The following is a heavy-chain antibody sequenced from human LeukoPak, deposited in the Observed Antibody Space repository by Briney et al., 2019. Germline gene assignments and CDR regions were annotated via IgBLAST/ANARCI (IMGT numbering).Heavy chain of an antibody. CDR3: AKGATSGWLLYWFDP. Sequence: GGSLRLTCAVSGLTSSTYATSYAMTWVRQAAGKGLEWVSGISGSGGSTYYAESVKGRFTISRDNFKNTLDLQMNSLRDDDTAIYYCAKGATSGWLLYWFDPWGQGTLVTVSS. D-gene: IGHD6-19*01. V-gene: IGHV3-23*01. J-gene: IGHJ5*02. CDR2: ISGSGGST. CDR1: GLTSSTYATSYA.